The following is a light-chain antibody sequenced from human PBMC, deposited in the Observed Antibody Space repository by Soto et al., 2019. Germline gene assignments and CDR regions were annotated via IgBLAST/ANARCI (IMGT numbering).Light chain of an antibody. J-gene: IGKJ5*01. CDR3: QLKYT. Sequence: DIQMTQSPSPLSASVGDRVTITCRASQSISSWLAWYQQKPGKAPKLLIYDASSLESGVPSRFSGSGSGTEFTLTISSLQPEDIATYYCQLKYTFGQGTRLEIK. V-gene: IGKV1-5*01. CDR2: DAS. CDR1: QSISSW.